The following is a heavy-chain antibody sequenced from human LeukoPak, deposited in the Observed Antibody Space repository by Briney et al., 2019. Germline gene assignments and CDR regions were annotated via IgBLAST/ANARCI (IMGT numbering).Heavy chain of an antibody. D-gene: IGHD3-16*01. V-gene: IGHV3-74*01. CDR2: INSDGSST. J-gene: IGHJ4*02. CDR3: ARVYAVGVSRGHFDY. CDR1: GFAFSSYW. Sequence: GGSLRLSCAASGFAFSSYWMHWVRQAPGKGLVWVSRINSDGSSTSYADSVKGRFTISRDNARNTLYLQMNSLRAEDTAVYYCARVYAVGVSRGHFDYWGQGTLVTVSS.